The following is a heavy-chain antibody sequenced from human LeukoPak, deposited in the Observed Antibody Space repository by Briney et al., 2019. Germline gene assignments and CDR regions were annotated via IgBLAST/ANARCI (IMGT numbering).Heavy chain of an antibody. Sequence: GGSLRLSCAASGFTFSSYAMSWVRQAPGKGLEWVSYVSSNSRVINYADSVRGRYTISRDNAKNSLYLQMNSLRDEDTAMYYCARGGEKRPDYWGQGTLVTVSS. CDR1: GFTFSSYA. V-gene: IGHV3-48*02. J-gene: IGHJ4*02. CDR2: VSSNSRVI. CDR3: ARGGEKRPDY.